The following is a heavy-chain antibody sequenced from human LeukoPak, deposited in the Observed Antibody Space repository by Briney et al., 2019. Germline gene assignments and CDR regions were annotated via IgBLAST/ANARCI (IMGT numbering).Heavy chain of an antibody. CDR3: AKPGQGDYVVDAFDI. CDR2: ISGSGGST. D-gene: IGHD3-10*02. V-gene: IGHV3-23*01. CDR1: GFTFSSYA. J-gene: IGHJ3*02. Sequence: PGGSLRLSCAASGFTFSSYAMSWVRQAPGKGLEWVSAISGSGGSTYCADSVKGRFTISRDNSKNTLYLQMNSLRAEDTAVYYCAKPGQGDYVVDAFDIWGQGTMVTVSS.